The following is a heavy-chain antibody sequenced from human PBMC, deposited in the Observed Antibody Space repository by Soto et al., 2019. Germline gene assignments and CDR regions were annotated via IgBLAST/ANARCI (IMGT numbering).Heavy chain of an antibody. CDR3: ARPMVRGVIILDFDY. CDR1: GYSFTIYW. V-gene: IGHV5-51*01. Sequence: GESLKISCKGSGYSFTIYWIGWVRQMPGKGLEWVGIIYPGDSDTRYSPSFQGQVTISADKSISTAYLQWSSLKASDTAMYYCARPMVRGVIILDFDYWGQGTLVTVSS. D-gene: IGHD3-10*01. J-gene: IGHJ4*02. CDR2: IYPGDSDT.